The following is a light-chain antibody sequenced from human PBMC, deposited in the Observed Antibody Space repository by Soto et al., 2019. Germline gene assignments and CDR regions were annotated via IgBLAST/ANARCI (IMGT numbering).Light chain of an antibody. V-gene: IGLV2-14*01. J-gene: IGLJ1*01. CDR2: EVS. CDR3: CSYTNRATYV. CDR1: SSDVGRYNY. Sequence: QSALAQPASVSGSPGQSITISCTGTSSDVGRYNYVSWYQQHPGKAPKLMIHEVSYRPSGVSSRSSGSKSGNTASLTISGLQAEDEAEYHCCSYTNRATYVFGTGTKVTVL.